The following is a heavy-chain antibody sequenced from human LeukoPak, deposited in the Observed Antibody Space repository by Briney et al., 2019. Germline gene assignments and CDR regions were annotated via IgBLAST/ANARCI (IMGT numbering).Heavy chain of an antibody. CDR2: INPNSGGT. CDR3: ARDGGYYGSGSYQY. J-gene: IGHJ4*02. CDR1: GGTFSSYA. Sequence: ASVKVSCKASGGTFSSYAISWVRQAPGQGLEWMGWINPNSGGTKYAQKFQGRVTMTRDTSTSTAYMELSRLRPDDTAVYYCARDGGYYGSGSYQYWGQGTLVTVSS. V-gene: IGHV1-2*02. D-gene: IGHD3-10*01.